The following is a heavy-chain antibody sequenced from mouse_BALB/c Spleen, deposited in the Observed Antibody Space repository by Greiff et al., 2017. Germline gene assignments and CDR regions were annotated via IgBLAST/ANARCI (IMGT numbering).Heavy chain of an antibody. CDR2: ISDGGSYT. Sequence: DVMLVESGGGLVKPGGSLKLSCAASGFTFSDYYMYWVRQTPEKRLEWVATISDGGSYTYYPDSVKGRFTISRDNAKNNLYLQMSSLKSEDTAMYYCARGGYGNYLYYAMDYWGQGTSVTVSS. J-gene: IGHJ4*01. CDR1: GFTFSDYY. V-gene: IGHV5-4*02. CDR3: ARGGYGNYLYYAMDY. D-gene: IGHD2-10*02.